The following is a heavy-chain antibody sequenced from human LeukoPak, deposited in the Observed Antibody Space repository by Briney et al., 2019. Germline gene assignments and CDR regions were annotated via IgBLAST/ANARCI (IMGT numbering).Heavy chain of an antibody. CDR2: IYHSGST. V-gene: IGHV4-4*02. J-gene: IGHJ3*02. Sequence: SGTLSLTCAVSGGSISSSNWWSWVRQPPGKGLEWIGEIYHSGSTNYNPSLKSRVTISVDKSKNQFSLKLSSVTAADTVVYYCARASYCSGGSCYSGDAFDIWGQGTMVTVSS. CDR3: ARASYCSGGSCYSGDAFDI. CDR1: GGSISSSNW. D-gene: IGHD2-15*01.